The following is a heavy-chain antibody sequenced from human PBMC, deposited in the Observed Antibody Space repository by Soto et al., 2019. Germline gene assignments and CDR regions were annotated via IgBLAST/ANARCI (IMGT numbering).Heavy chain of an antibody. V-gene: IGHV1-18*01. CDR3: AKNGQPPYYYYGLDV. Sequence: EASVKVSCKASGYTFTRYGISWVLQAPGQGLEWMGWISGYNGDANYAQSFQGRVSMTIDTSTTTAYMELRTLTPDDTAVYYCAKNGQPPYYYYGLDVWGQGTTVTVSS. J-gene: IGHJ6*02. D-gene: IGHD2-8*01. CDR1: GYTFTRYG. CDR2: ISGYNGDA.